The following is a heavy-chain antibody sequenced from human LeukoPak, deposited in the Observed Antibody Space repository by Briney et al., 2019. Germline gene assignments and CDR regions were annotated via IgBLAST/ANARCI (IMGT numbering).Heavy chain of an antibody. CDR1: GGSISSSSYY. Sequence: PSETLSLTCTVSGGSISSSSYYWGWIRQPPGKGLEWIGSIYYSGSTYYNPSLKSRVTISVDTSKNQFSLKLSSVTAADTAVYYCATRGASLGLFDYWGQGTLVTVSS. CDR3: ATRGASLGLFDY. CDR2: IYYSGST. D-gene: IGHD3-16*01. J-gene: IGHJ4*02. V-gene: IGHV4-39*07.